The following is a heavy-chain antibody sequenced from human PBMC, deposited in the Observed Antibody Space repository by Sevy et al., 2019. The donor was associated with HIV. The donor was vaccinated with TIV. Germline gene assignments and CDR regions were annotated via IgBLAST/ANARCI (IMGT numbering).Heavy chain of an antibody. CDR1: GFPFSSYA. J-gene: IGHJ6*04. CDR2: LIGGGRRT. V-gene: IGHV3-23*01. D-gene: IGHD2-8*02. CDR3: AKRRVQSGLSGGGANYGMDV. Sequence: GGSLRLSCAASGFPFSSYAMSWVRQAPGRGLEWVSTLIGGGRRTYYADSVTGRFIISRDNSRNTLYLQMNSLRAEDTAIYYGAKRRVQSGLSGGGANYGMDVCGGATTVTVSS.